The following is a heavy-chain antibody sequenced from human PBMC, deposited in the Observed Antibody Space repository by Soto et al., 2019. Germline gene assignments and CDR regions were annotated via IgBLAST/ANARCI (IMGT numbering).Heavy chain of an antibody. CDR1: GFPFSSYG. J-gene: IGHJ4*02. CDR2: ISYDGSNK. Sequence: PGGSLRLSCASSGFPFSSYGMHWVRQAPGKGLEWVAVISYDGSNKYYADSVKGRFTISRDNSKNTLYLQMNSLRAEDTAVYYCAKGRDGYNSAADYWGQGTLVTVSS. V-gene: IGHV3-30*18. CDR3: AKGRDGYNSAADY. D-gene: IGHD5-12*01.